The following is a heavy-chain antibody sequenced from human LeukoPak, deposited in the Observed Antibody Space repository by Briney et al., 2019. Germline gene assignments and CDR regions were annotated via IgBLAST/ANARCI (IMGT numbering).Heavy chain of an antibody. J-gene: IGHJ6*02. CDR3: ARDSGSSWYNGMDV. V-gene: IGHV3-7*01. CDR2: IKQDGSEK. Sequence: GGSLRLSCAASGFTFSSYWMSWVRQAPGKGLEWVANIKQDGSEKYYVDSVKGRFTISRDNAKNSLYLQMNSLRAEDTAVYYCARDSGSSWYNGMDVWGQGTTVTVSS. CDR1: GFTFSSYW. D-gene: IGHD6-13*01.